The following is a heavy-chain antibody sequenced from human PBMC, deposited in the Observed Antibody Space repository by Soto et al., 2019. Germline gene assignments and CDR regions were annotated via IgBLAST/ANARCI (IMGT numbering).Heavy chain of an antibody. V-gene: IGHV3-30-3*01. CDR2: ISYAGTSK. CDR1: GFSANNYA. J-gene: IGHJ5*02. Sequence: HLVESGGGVVQPGRSLRLSCAASAASGFSANNYAIHLVRQAPVKGLEWVAVISYAGTSKYYADSVKRRFTISRDNSNNTLYLRMNSQRAEDTAVYFCARVSFPNYDDSSSPQIAGGSWGQGTLVTGSS. CDR3: ARVSFPNYDDSSSPQIAGGS. D-gene: IGHD3-22*01.